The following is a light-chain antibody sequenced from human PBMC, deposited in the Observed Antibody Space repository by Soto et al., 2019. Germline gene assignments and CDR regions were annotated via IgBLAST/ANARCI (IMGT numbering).Light chain of an antibody. CDR2: GNI. J-gene: IGLJ3*02. CDR1: RSNIGGGYD. Sequence: QAVVTQPPSVSGAPGQTITISCTGSRSNIGGGYDVHWYQQLPGTAPPHLLVYGNINRPSRVPDRFSGSKSDTSASLAITGLQAEDEADYYCQSYDSSLSAWVFGGGTKLTVL. V-gene: IGLV1-40*01. CDR3: QSYDSSLSAWV.